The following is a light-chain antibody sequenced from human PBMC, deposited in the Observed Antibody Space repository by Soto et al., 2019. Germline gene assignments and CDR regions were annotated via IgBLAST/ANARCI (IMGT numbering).Light chain of an antibody. Sequence: QSALTQPASVSGSPGQSITISCTGTRSDIGAYNFVSWYQQHPGEVPKLMLYDVNVRPSGVSNRFSGSKSGNTASLTISGPQAEDEAEYYCTSRTTSTTMIVGGGTKLTVL. CDR2: DVN. V-gene: IGLV2-14*03. CDR1: RSDIGAYNF. CDR3: TSRTTSTTMI. J-gene: IGLJ2*01.